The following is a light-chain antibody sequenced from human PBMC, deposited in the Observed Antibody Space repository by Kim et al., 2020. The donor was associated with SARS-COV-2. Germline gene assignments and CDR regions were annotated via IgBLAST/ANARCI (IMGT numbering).Light chain of an antibody. CDR2: SND. Sequence: RVTISCYGTGSNIGSGYVVHWYHQLPGAAPKVVIYSNDKRPSGVPDRFSGSQSGPSASLAITGLQADDEGYYYCQAYDRNLGGAVFGGGTQLTVL. J-gene: IGLJ3*02. CDR1: GSNIGSGYV. V-gene: IGLV1-40*01. CDR3: QAYDRNLGGAV.